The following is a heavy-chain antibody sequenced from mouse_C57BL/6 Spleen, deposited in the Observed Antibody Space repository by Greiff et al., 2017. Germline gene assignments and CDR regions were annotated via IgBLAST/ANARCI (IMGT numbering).Heavy chain of an antibody. Sequence: EVKLQESEGGLVQPGSSMKLSCTASGFTFSDYYMAWVRQVPEKGLEWVANINYDGSSTYYLDSLKSRFIISRDNAKKILYLQMSSLKSEDTATYYCAREGYGKGENAMDYWGQGTSVTVSS. CDR3: AREGYGKGENAMDY. CDR2: INYDGSST. J-gene: IGHJ4*01. CDR1: GFTFSDYY. D-gene: IGHD2-10*02. V-gene: IGHV5-16*01.